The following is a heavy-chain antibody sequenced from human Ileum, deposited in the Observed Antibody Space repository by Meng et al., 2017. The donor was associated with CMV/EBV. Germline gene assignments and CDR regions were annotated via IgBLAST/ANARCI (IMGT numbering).Heavy chain of an antibody. CDR3: ARGDDFWSGYYGY. CDR1: GGSFSGYY. J-gene: IGHJ4*02. CDR2: INHSGST. V-gene: IGHV4-34*01. Sequence: LSLTCAVYGGSFSGYYWSWIRQPPGKGLEWIGEINHSGSTPSLKSRVTISVDTSKNQFSLKLSSVTAADTAVYYCARGDDFWSGYYGYWGQGTLVTVSS. D-gene: IGHD3-3*01.